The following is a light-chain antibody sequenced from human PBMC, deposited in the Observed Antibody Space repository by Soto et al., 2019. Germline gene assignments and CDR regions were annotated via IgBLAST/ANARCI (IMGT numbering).Light chain of an antibody. CDR1: SRDVGGYKY. V-gene: IGLV2-14*03. CDR2: DVS. Sequence: QSALTQPASVSGSPGQSIAISCTGSSRDVGGYKYVSWYQQHPGKAPKLMIYDVSNRPSGVSDRFSGSKSGNTASLTISGLQSEDEADYYCSSYTSSNSYVFGTGTKLT. J-gene: IGLJ1*01. CDR3: SSYTSSNSYV.